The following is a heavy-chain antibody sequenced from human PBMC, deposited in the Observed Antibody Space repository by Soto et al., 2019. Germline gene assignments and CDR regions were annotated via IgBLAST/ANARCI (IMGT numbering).Heavy chain of an antibody. D-gene: IGHD3-16*01. V-gene: IGHV3-33*01. Sequence: QVQLVESGGGVVQPGTSLRLSCAASGFTFSSYGMHWVRQAPGQGLEWVAFIWHDGGNKFYAESVKGRFTISRDNSKNTLYLQMASLSAEYTAMYYCARDGDVNTGFGKDYWGQGTLVTVSS. CDR1: GFTFSSYG. CDR2: IWHDGGNK. CDR3: ARDGDVNTGFGKDY. J-gene: IGHJ4*02.